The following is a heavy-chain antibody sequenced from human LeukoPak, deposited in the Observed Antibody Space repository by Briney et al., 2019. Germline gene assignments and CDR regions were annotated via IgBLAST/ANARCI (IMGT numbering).Heavy chain of an antibody. CDR3: ARVGATTWY. V-gene: IGHV3-74*01. CDR1: GFTFSSYE. D-gene: IGHD1-26*01. Sequence: GGSLRLSCAASGFTFSSYEMNWVRQAPGKGLVWVSRINSDGSSTNYADSVKGRFTISGDNAKNTLYLQVNSLRAEDTAVYYCARVGATTWYWGQGTLVTVSS. J-gene: IGHJ4*02. CDR2: INSDGSST.